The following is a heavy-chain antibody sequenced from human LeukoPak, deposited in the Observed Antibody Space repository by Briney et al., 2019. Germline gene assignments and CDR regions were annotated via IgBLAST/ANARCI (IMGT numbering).Heavy chain of an antibody. CDR2: INPSGGST. CDR3: ARAPLGITGTTGYFDY. Sequence: ASVKVSCKASGYTFTSYYMHWVRQAPGQGLEWMGIINPSGGSTSYAQKFQGRVTMTRDTFTSTVYMELSSLRSEDTAVYYCARAPLGITGTTGYFDYWGQGTLVTVSS. V-gene: IGHV1-46*01. D-gene: IGHD1-7*01. J-gene: IGHJ4*02. CDR1: GYTFTSYY.